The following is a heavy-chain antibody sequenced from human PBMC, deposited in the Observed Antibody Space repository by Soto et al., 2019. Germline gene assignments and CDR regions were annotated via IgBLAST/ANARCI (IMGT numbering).Heavy chain of an antibody. CDR2: IYYSGST. Sequence: PSETLSLTCTVSGGSISSFYWSWIRQPPGKGLEWIGYIYYSGSTNYNPSLKSRVTISVDTSRNQFSLRLSSLTAADTAVYYCARDQSDSGGMDLWGQGTTVPLSS. D-gene: IGHD2-21*02. J-gene: IGHJ6*02. V-gene: IGHV4-59*01. CDR3: ARDQSDSGGMDL. CDR1: GGSISSFY.